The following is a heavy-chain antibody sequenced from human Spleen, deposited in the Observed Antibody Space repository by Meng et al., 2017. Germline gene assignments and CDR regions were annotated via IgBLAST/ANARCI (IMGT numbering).Heavy chain of an antibody. J-gene: IGHJ4*02. V-gene: IGHV1-18*01. Sequence: QLVQSPSELKKPGAPVTVSCKASDYTFTGYVVSWVRQAPGQGLEWMAWLGAHDGDTSHAPKFQGRVTVSADRPTATAYMELRSLRSDDTAVYYCARGTPGRSYSDYWGQGTLVTVSS. CDR2: LGAHDGDT. D-gene: IGHD3-10*01. CDR1: DYTFTGYV. CDR3: ARGTPGRSYSDY.